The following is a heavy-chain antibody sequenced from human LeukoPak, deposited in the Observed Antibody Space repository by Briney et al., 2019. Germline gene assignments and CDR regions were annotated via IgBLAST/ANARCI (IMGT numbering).Heavy chain of an antibody. CDR3: ARTGRVAGSPLDY. CDR2: ISSSGSTI. V-gene: IGHV3-48*03. Sequence: PGGTLRLSCAASGFTFSSYEMNWVRQAPGKGLEWDSYISSSGSTIYYADSVKGRFTISRDNAKNSLYLQMNSLRAEDTAVYYCARTGRVAGSPLDYWGQGTLVTVSS. CDR1: GFTFSSYE. J-gene: IGHJ4*02. D-gene: IGHD6-19*01.